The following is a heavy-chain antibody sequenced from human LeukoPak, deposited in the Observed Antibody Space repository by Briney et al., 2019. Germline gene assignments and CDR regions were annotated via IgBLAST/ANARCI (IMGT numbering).Heavy chain of an antibody. Sequence: PSETLSLTCTVSGGPISSSSYYWGWIRQPPGKGLEWIGSINYSGNTFYNPSLKSRVTISVDTSKNQFSLNLSPVTAADTAVYYCARRPQSYIDVWGKGTTVTVSS. J-gene: IGHJ6*03. CDR1: GGPISSSSYY. CDR2: INYSGNT. CDR3: ARRPQSYIDV. V-gene: IGHV4-39*01.